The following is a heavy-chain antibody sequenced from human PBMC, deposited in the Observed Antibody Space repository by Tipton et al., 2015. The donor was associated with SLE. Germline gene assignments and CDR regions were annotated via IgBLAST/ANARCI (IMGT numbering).Heavy chain of an antibody. CDR3: ARGSRWFDDFWSGYPLGNWFDP. CDR2: IYSSGST. D-gene: IGHD3-3*01. CDR1: GGSIISGGYY. V-gene: IGHV4-61*02. Sequence: TLSLTCTVSGGSIISGGYYWSWIRQPAGKGLEWIGLIYSSGSTNYNPSLKSRVTMSVDTSKSHFSLKLTSVTAADTAIYYCARGSRWFDDFWSGYPLGNWFDPWGQGTLVTVAS. J-gene: IGHJ5*02.